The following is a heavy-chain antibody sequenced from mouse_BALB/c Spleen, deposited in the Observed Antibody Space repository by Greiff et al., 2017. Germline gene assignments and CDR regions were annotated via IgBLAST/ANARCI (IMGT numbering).Heavy chain of an antibody. Sequence: EVQLVESGGGLVKPGGSLKLSCAASGFAFSSYDMSWVRQTPEKRLEWVAYISSGGGSTYYPDTVKGRFTISRDNAKNTLYLQMSSLKSEDTAMYYCARRVYYRYDRAMDYWGQGTSVTVSS. CDR2: ISSGGGST. V-gene: IGHV5-12-1*01. J-gene: IGHJ4*01. D-gene: IGHD2-14*01. CDR1: GFAFSSYD. CDR3: ARRVYYRYDRAMDY.